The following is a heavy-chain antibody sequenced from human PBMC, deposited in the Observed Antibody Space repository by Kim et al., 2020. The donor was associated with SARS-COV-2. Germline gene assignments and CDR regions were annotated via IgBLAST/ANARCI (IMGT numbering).Heavy chain of an antibody. D-gene: IGHD3-22*01. Sequence: GGSLRLSCTASGFTFSNAWMSWVRQAPGKGLEWVGRSKSKTDGRTTDYAAPVKGRFTISRDDSKNTLYLQMNSLKTEDTAVYYCTTANYYDSSGYPDYWGQGTLVTVSS. J-gene: IGHJ4*02. V-gene: IGHV3-15*01. CDR2: SKSKTDGRTT. CDR3: TTANYYDSSGYPDY. CDR1: GFTFSNAW.